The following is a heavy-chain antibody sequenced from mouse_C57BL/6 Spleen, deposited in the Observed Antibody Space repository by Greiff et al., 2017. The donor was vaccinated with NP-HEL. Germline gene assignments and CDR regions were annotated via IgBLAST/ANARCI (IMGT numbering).Heavy chain of an antibody. CDR3: ARGLDAYFDY. CDR2: IYPGDGDT. J-gene: IGHJ2*01. V-gene: IGHV1-80*01. CDR1: GYAFSSYW. Sequence: QVHVKQSGAELVKPGASVKISCKASGYAFSSYWMNWVKQRPGKGLEWIGQIYPGDGDTTYNGKFKGKATLTADKSSSTAYMPLTSLTSEDSAVYFCARGLDAYFDYWGQGTTLTVSS.